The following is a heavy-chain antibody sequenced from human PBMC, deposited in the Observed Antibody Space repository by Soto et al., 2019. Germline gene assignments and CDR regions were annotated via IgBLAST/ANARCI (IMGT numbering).Heavy chain of an antibody. V-gene: IGHV1-2*04. CDR2: INPNSGGT. Sequence: GASVKVSCKASGYTFTGYYMHWVRQAPGQGLEWMGWINPNSGGTNYAQKFQGWVTMTRDTSISTAYMELSRLRSDDTAVYYCARGPSITIFGVVISPTPYGMDVWGQGTTVTVSS. J-gene: IGHJ6*02. CDR3: ARGPSITIFGVVISPTPYGMDV. CDR1: GYTFTGYY. D-gene: IGHD3-3*01.